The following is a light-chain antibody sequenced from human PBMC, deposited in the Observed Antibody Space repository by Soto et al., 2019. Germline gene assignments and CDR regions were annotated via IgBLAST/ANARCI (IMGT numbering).Light chain of an antibody. Sequence: QSVLTQPPSASGTPGQRVTISCSGGSSNIGSNTVNWYQHLPGTAPKLLIYSNNQRPSGVPDRFSGSKSGTSASLAVSGLQSDDEAEYHCAACDDSLAGPVFGSGTKLTVL. J-gene: IGLJ1*01. CDR2: SNN. CDR3: AACDDSLAGPV. CDR1: SSNIGSNT. V-gene: IGLV1-44*01.